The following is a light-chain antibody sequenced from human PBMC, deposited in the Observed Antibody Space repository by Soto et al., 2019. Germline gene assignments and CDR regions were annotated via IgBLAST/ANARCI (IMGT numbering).Light chain of an antibody. CDR3: SSYTSSSTNYV. V-gene: IGLV2-14*02. CDR1: SSDVGSYNL. J-gene: IGLJ1*01. Sequence: QSVLPQAASGSGSPGQSITISCTGTSSDVGSYNLVSWYQQHPGKAPKLMIYEVSKRPSGVSNRFSGSKSGNTASLTISGLQAEDEADYYCSSYTSSSTNYVFGTGTKVT. CDR2: EVS.